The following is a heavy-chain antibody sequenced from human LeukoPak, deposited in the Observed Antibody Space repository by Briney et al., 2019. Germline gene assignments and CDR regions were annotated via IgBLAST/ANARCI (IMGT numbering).Heavy chain of an antibody. V-gene: IGHV4-4*07. CDR3: ARGVYIAAAQYAY. D-gene: IGHD6-13*01. CDR2: IYTSGST. J-gene: IGHJ4*02. Sequence: PSETLSLTCTVSGGSINTYYWTWIRQPAGKGLEWIGRIYTSGSTNYNPSLKSRVTISVDTSKNQFSLKLSSVTAADTAVYYCARGVYIAAAQYAYWGQGTLVTVSS. CDR1: GGSINTYY.